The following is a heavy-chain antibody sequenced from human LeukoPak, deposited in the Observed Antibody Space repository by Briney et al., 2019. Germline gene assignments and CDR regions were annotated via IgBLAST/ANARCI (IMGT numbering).Heavy chain of an antibody. J-gene: IGHJ5*02. Sequence: SETLSLTCAVYGGSFSGYYWSWIRQPPGKGLEWIGEINHSGSTNYNPSLKSRVTISVDTSKNQFSLKLSSVTAADTAVYYCASPGSYYKGPNWFDPWGQGTLVTVSS. D-gene: IGHD3-10*01. CDR1: GGSFSGYY. CDR3: ASPGSYYKGPNWFDP. V-gene: IGHV4-34*01. CDR2: INHSGST.